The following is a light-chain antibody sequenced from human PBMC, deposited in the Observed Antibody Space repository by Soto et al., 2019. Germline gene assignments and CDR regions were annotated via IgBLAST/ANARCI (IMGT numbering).Light chain of an antibody. CDR2: DSS. CDR1: QSISSY. CDR3: QQSYSTPLN. V-gene: IGKV1-39*01. Sequence: DIQMTQSPSSLSASVGDRVTITCLASQSISSYLNWYQQKPGKAPKLLIYDSSRLQSGVPSRFSGSGSGTDFTLTITSLQPEDFATYYCQQSYSTPLNCGGGTKVDIK. J-gene: IGKJ4*01.